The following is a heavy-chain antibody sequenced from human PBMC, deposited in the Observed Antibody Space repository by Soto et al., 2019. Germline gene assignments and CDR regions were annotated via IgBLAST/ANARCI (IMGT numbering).Heavy chain of an antibody. V-gene: IGHV3-21*01. J-gene: IGHJ5*02. Sequence: SLRLSCAASGFTFRSFTMNWVRQAPGKGLEWVSTIISNSAYIYYTDALRGRFTISRDNAKNSLHLQMNSLRAEDTAVYYCTRDASRDSSARGWFDPWGPGTLVTVSS. D-gene: IGHD6-13*01. CDR3: TRDASRDSSARGWFDP. CDR2: IISNSAYI. CDR1: GFTFRSFT.